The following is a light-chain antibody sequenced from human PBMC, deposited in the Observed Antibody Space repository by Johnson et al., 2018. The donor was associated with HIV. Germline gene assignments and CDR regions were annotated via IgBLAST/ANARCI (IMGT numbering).Light chain of an antibody. CDR3: GTLDSSLSAV. CDR2: DNN. CDR1: SSNIGNNY. J-gene: IGLJ1*01. Sequence: QSVLTQPPSVSAAPGQKVTISCSGSSSNIGNNYVSWYQQVPGTAPKLLIYDNNRRPSGIPDRFSGSKSGTSATLGITGLQTGDEADYYCGTLDSSLSAVFGTGTKVTVL. V-gene: IGLV1-51*01.